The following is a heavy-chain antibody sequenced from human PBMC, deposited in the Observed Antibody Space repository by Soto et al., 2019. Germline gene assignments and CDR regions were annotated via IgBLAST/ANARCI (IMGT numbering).Heavy chain of an antibody. V-gene: IGHV1-69*02. J-gene: IGHJ3*02. CDR1: GGTFSSYT. CDR3: ARGRDIAVVVNNQEYAFDI. D-gene: IGHD2-15*01. CDR2: IIPILGIA. Sequence: GASVKVSCKASGGTFSSYTISWVRQAPGQGLEWMGRIIPILGIANYAQKFQGRVTITADKSTSTAYMELSSLRSEDTAVYYCARGRDIAVVVNNQEYAFDIWGQGTMVTVSS.